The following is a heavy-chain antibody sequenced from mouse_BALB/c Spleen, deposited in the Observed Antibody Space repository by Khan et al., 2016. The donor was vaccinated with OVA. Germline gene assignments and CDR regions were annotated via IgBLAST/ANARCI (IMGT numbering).Heavy chain of an antibody. D-gene: IGHD1-1*01. J-gene: IGHJ2*01. CDR3: ARKNGSDFDY. V-gene: IGHV1-20*02. Sequence: EVQLVESGPELVQPGASVKISCKASGYSFTGYFMNWVMQSHGKSLEWIGRINPHIGETLYNQKFKDKATLTVDESSSTAHMERRSLASEDSAVYYCARKNGSDFDYWGQGTTLTVSS. CDR2: INPHIGET. CDR1: GYSFTGYF.